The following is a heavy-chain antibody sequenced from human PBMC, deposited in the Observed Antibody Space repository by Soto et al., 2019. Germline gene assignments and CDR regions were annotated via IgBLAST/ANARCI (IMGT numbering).Heavy chain of an antibody. CDR3: ARHDCARFYGMDV. Sequence: PSETLSLTGSVSGSSIITSYYWGWIRQPPGKGLEWIGSIYYSGSTYYNPSLKSRVTIFVDTSKSQFSLMLGSVTAADTAVYFYARHDCARFYGMDVWGQGTTVTVSS. J-gene: IGHJ6*02. CDR2: IYYSGST. V-gene: IGHV4-39*01. CDR1: GSSIITSYY. D-gene: IGHD2-21*01.